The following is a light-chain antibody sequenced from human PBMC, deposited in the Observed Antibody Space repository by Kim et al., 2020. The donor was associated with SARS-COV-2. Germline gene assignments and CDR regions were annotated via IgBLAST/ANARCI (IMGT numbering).Light chain of an antibody. CDR2: LNNDGSH. V-gene: IGLV4-69*01. CDR1: SGHSSYA. J-gene: IGLJ3*02. Sequence: PVLTQSPSASASLGASVKLTCTLSSGHSSYAIAWLQQQPEKGPRYLMKLNNDGSHTKGDGIPDRFSGSSSGAERYLTISSLQSEDEADYYCQTWGTGIRVFGGGTQLTVL. CDR3: QTWGTGIRV.